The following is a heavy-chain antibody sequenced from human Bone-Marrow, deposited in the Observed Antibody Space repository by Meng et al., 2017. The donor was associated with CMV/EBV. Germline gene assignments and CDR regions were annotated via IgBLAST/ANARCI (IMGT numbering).Heavy chain of an antibody. CDR2: VSHRGST. CDR3: ARIPLKFLEPFAY. CDR1: GGSLSGYY. Sequence: SETLSLTCAVSGGSLSGYYWTWIRQPPGKGLEWIGEVSHRGSTNYNPSLKSRVTMSVDTSKNQFSLKLTSVTAADTALYYCARIPLKFLEPFAYWGQGTLVPFSS. D-gene: IGHD3-3*01. J-gene: IGHJ4*02. V-gene: IGHV4-34*01.